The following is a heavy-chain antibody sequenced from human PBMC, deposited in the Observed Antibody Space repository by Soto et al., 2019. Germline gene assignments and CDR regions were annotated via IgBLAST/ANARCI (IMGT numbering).Heavy chain of an antibody. Sequence: GGSLRLSYAASGFTFNNYAMHWVRQAPGKGLEWVALIWYDGSNKYYGDSVKGRFTISRDTSKNTLYLQMNSLRAEDTAVYYCARDGTIFTVSHHYHYMNVWGKGTTVTVSS. CDR2: IWYDGSNK. D-gene: IGHD3-3*01. CDR1: GFTFNNYA. J-gene: IGHJ6*03. V-gene: IGHV3-33*01. CDR3: ARDGTIFTVSHHYHYMNV.